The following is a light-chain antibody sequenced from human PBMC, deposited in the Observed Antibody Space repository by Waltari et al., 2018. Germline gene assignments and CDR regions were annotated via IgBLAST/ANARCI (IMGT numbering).Light chain of an antibody. CDR3: QQYNNRPPT. Sequence: EVVMTQSPVTLSVSPGERATLSCRASQGVSGDLAWYQQKPGKAPRLIIYGAATSATGIPVRLSGSGAGTEFTLTLSSLQSEDLAIYYCQQYNNRPPTFGGGTKVEI. J-gene: IGKJ4*01. CDR1: QGVSGD. V-gene: IGKV3-15*01. CDR2: GAA.